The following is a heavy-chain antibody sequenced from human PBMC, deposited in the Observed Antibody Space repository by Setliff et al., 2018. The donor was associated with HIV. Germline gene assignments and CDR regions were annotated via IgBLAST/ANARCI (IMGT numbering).Heavy chain of an antibody. CDR1: GGSISSHY. D-gene: IGHD2-15*01. Sequence: PSETLSLTCTVSGGSISSHYWSWIRQPPGKGLEWIGSIYYSGSTNYNPSLKSRVTISVDTSKNQFSLKLSSVTAADTAVYYCARGPLGYCSGGSCYSVDFQHWGQGTLVTVSS. V-gene: IGHV4-59*11. CDR3: ARGPLGYCSGGSCYSVDFQH. J-gene: IGHJ1*01. CDR2: IYYSGST.